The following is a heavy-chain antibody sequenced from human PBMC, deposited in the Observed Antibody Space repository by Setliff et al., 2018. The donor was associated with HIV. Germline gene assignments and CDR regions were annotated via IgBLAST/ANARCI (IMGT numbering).Heavy chain of an antibody. CDR3: ARDGEYQVLHYYYSGMDV. CDR2: ISASNGNT. J-gene: IGHJ6*02. V-gene: IGHV1-18*01. Sequence: GASVKVSCKASGYTFSRYGITWVRQAPGQGLEWMGWISASNGNTNYAQKFQGRVTMTTDTSTSTAYMELRSLRSDDTAVYFCARDGEYQVLHYYYSGMDVWGQGTTVTGSS. CDR1: GYTFSRYG. D-gene: IGHD2-2*01.